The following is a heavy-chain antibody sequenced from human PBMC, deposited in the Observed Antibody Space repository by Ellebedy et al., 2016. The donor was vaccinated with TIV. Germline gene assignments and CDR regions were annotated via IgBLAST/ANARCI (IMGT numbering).Heavy chain of an antibody. CDR3: ARGRYGHYDILTGHYYYYYGMDV. V-gene: IGHV1-69*13. CDR1: GGTFSSYA. D-gene: IGHD3-9*01. CDR2: IIPIFGTA. J-gene: IGHJ6*02. Sequence: SVKVSXXASGGTFSSYAISWVRQAPGQGLEWMGGIIPIFGTANYAQKFQGRVTITADESTSTAYMELSSLRSEDTAVYYCARGRYGHYDILTGHYYYYYGMDVWGQGTTVTVSS.